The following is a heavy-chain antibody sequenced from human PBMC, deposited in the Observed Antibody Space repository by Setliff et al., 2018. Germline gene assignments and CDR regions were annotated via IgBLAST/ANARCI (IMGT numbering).Heavy chain of an antibody. CDR1: GYTFTTYD. CDR2: ISVHNGRT. D-gene: IGHD1-26*01. V-gene: IGHV1-18*04. CDR3: ARGSDYAGTYSGGF. Sequence: VASVKVSCKASGYTFTTYDINWVRLAPGQGLEWMGWISVHNGRTIYAERLQARVTMTTDTSTSTAYMELRGLTSDDTAVYYCARGSDYAGTYSGGFWGQGTLVTVSS. J-gene: IGHJ4*02.